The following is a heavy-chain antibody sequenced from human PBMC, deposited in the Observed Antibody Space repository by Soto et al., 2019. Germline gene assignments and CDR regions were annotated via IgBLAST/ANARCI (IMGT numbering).Heavy chain of an antibody. CDR2: INAGNGNT. Sequence: GASVKVSCKASGYTFTSYAMHWVRQAPGQRLEWMGWINAGNGNTKYSQKFQGRVTITRDTSASTAYMELSSLRSEDTAVYYCARLTYYYDSSGYSYSYYFAYWGQGTLVTVSS. V-gene: IGHV1-3*01. D-gene: IGHD3-22*01. J-gene: IGHJ4*02. CDR3: ARLTYYYDSSGYSYSYYFAY. CDR1: GYTFTSYA.